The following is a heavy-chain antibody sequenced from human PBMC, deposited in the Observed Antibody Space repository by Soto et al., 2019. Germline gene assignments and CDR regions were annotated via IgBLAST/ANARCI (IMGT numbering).Heavy chain of an antibody. V-gene: IGHV4-34*01. J-gene: IGHJ4*02. CDR2: INHSGST. D-gene: IGHD1-26*01. Sequence: QVQLQQWRAGLLKPSETLSLTCAVYGGSFSGYYWSWIRQPPGKGLEWIGEINHSGSTNYNPSLKSRVTISVDTSKNQFSLKLSSVTAADTAVYYCARRFYRGSRYRNFDYWGQGTLVTVSS. CDR3: ARRFYRGSRYRNFDY. CDR1: GGSFSGYY.